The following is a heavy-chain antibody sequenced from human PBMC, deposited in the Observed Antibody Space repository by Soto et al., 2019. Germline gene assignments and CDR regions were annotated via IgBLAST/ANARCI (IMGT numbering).Heavy chain of an antibody. J-gene: IGHJ6*02. D-gene: IGHD2-2*01. V-gene: IGHV3-7*01. Sequence: GGSLRLSCAASGFTFGDFWMNWVRQAPGKGLEWVANIKEDGSEKYFLDSVKGRFTISRDNAKNSLYLQINSLRAEDTGVYYCARDLGRTAAGYYYYDAMDVWGQGTTVTVSS. CDR2: IKEDGSEK. CDR3: ARDLGRTAAGYYYYDAMDV. CDR1: GFTFGDFW.